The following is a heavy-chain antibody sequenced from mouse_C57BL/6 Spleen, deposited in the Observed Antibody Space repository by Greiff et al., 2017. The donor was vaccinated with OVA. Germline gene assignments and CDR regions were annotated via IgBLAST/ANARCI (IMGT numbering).Heavy chain of an antibody. J-gene: IGHJ4*01. D-gene: IGHD2-4*01. CDR2: INPGSGGT. Sequence: QVQLQQSGAELVRPGTSVKVSCKASGYAFTNYLIEWVKQRPGQGLEWIGVINPGSGGTNYNEKFKGKATLTADKSSSTAYMQLSSLTSEDSAVYFCARYYDYEGYAMDYWGQGTSVTVSS. V-gene: IGHV1-54*01. CDR3: ARYYDYEGYAMDY. CDR1: GYAFTNYL.